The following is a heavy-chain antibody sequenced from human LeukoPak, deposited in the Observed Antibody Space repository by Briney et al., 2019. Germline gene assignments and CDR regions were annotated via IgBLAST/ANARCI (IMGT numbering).Heavy chain of an antibody. J-gene: IGHJ4*02. CDR2: IWYDGSNK. CDR1: GFTFSSYG. CDR3: ARAVRYSSGRGYDY. D-gene: IGHD6-19*01. Sequence: PGRSLRLSCAAPGFTFSSYGMHWVRQAPGKGLEWVAVIWYDGSNKYYADSVKGRFTISRDNSKNTLYLQMNSLRAEDTAVYYCARAVRYSSGRGYDYWGQGTLVTVSS. V-gene: IGHV3-33*01.